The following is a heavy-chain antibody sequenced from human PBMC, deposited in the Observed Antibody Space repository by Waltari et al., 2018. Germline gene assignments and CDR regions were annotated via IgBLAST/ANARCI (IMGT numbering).Heavy chain of an antibody. CDR2: IYTSGST. CDR1: GGSIDSGSYY. CDR3: ASGPLLSKVDY. D-gene: IGHD1-26*01. Sequence: QVQLQESGPGLVKPSQTLSLTCTVSGGSIDSGSYYWSWIRQPAGKGLEWIGRIYTSGSTNYNPSLKRRVTTAVDTSKNQFSLNLSSVTAADTAVYYCASGPLLSKVDYWGQGTLVTVSS. J-gene: IGHJ4*02. V-gene: IGHV4-61*02.